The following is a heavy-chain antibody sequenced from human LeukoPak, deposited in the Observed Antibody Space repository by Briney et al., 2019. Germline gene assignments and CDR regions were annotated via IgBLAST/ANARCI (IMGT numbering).Heavy chain of an antibody. D-gene: IGHD5-18*01. CDR2: MNPNSGNT. J-gene: IGHJ4*02. CDR1: GYTFTSYD. CDR3: ARVILGIWIQLWTPYYFDC. V-gene: IGHV1-8*01. Sequence: ASVKVSCKASGYTFTSYDINWVRQATGQGLEWMGWMNPNSGNTGYAQKFQGRVTMTRNTSISTAYMELSSLRSEDTAVYYCARVILGIWIQLWTPYYFDCWGQGTLVTVSS.